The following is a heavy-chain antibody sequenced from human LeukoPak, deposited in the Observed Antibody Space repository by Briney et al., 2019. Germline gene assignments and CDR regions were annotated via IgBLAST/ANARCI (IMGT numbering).Heavy chain of an antibody. CDR3: ARARRYDFWSGYPTYYCYYMDV. Sequence: KPSETLSLTCAVYGGSFSGYYWSWIRQPPGKGLEWIGEINHSGSTNYNPSLKSRVTISVDTSKNQFSLKLSSVTAADTAVYYCARARRYDFWSGYPTYYCYYMDVWGKGTTVTVSS. J-gene: IGHJ6*03. CDR1: GGSFSGYY. CDR2: INHSGST. V-gene: IGHV4-34*01. D-gene: IGHD3-3*01.